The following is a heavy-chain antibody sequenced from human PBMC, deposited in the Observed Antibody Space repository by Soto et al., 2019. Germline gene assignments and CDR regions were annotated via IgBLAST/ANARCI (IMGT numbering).Heavy chain of an antibody. J-gene: IGHJ4*02. CDR3: ARVYYYDSSFDY. CDR2: IYYSGST. CDR1: GGSISSGDYY. V-gene: IGHV4-30-4*01. D-gene: IGHD3-22*01. Sequence: PSETLSLTCTVSGGSISSGDYYWSWIRQPPGKGLEWIGYIYYSGSTYYNPSLKSRVTISVDTSKNQFSLKLSSVTAADTAVYYWARVYYYDSSFDYWGQGTLVTVSS.